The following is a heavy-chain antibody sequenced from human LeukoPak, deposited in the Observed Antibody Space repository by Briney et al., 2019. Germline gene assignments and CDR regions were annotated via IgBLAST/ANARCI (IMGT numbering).Heavy chain of an antibody. CDR1: GGTFSSYA. Sequence: SVKVSCKASGGTFSSYAISWVRQAPGQGLEWMGRIIPILGIANYAQKFQGRVTITADKSTSTAYMELSSLRSEDTAVYYCARGTGTGSYYYYGMDVWGQGTTVTISS. V-gene: IGHV1-69*04. CDR3: ARGTGTGSYYYYGMDV. CDR2: IIPILGIA. D-gene: IGHD1-7*01. J-gene: IGHJ6*02.